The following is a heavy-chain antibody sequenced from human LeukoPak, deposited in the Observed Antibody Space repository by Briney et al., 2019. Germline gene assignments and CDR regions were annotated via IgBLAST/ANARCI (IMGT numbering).Heavy chain of an antibody. D-gene: IGHD3-9*01. CDR3: ARGDLLTGYYSWFGP. CDR1: GGSFSGYY. CDR2: INHSGST. J-gene: IGHJ5*02. Sequence: PSETLSLTCAVYGGSFSGYYWSWIRQPPGKGLEWIGEINHSGSTNYNPSLKSRVTISVDTSKNQFSLKLSSVTAADTAVYYCARGDLLTGYYSWFGPWGQGTLVTVSS. V-gene: IGHV4-34*01.